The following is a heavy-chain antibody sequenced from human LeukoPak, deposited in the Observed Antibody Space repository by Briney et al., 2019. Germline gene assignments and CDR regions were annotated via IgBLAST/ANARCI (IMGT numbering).Heavy chain of an antibody. V-gene: IGHV4-4*07. CDR2: IYTSGST. CDR1: GGSISSYY. D-gene: IGHD5-18*01. J-gene: IGHJ6*02. Sequence: PSETLSLTCTVSGGSISSYYWSWIRQPAGKGLEWIGRIYTSGSTNYNPSLKSRVTMSVDTSKNQLSLKLSSVTAADTAVYYCARMVDTAMDSYYYYYYGMDVWGQGTTVTVSS. CDR3: ARMVDTAMDSYYYYYYGMDV.